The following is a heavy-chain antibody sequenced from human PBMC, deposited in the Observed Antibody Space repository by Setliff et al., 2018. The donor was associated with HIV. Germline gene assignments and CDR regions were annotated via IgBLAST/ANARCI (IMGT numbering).Heavy chain of an antibody. CDR1: GFSFGSFA. Sequence: GGSLRLSCSASGFSFGSFAMHWVRQAPGKGLEYVSVISGNGDDTYYADSVKGRFTISRDNSKNTMYLQMNTLRVEDTAVYYCARDPPGSGFHLDYWGQGTPVTVSS. CDR2: ISGNGDDT. D-gene: IGHD5-12*01. J-gene: IGHJ4*02. CDR3: ARDPPGSGFHLDY. V-gene: IGHV3-64*04.